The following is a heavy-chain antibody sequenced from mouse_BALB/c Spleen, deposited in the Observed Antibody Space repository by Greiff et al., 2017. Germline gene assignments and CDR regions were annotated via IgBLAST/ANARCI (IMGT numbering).Heavy chain of an antibody. J-gene: IGHJ4*01. CDR1: GYTFTDYA. CDR3: ARGYYGSSYLYAMDY. Sequence: VQRVESGPELVRPGVSVKISCKGSGYTFTDYAMHWVKQSHAKSLEWIGVISTYYGNTNYNQKFKGKATMTVDKSSSTAYMELARLTSEDSAIYYCARGYYGSSYLYAMDYWGQGTSVTVSS. D-gene: IGHD1-1*01. V-gene: IGHV1-67*01. CDR2: ISTYYGNT.